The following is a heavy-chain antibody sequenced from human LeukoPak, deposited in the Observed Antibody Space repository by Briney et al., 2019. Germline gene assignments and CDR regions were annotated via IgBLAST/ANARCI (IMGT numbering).Heavy chain of an antibody. CDR1: GFTFSDYY. J-gene: IGHJ4*02. V-gene: IGHV3-11*01. D-gene: IGHD1-26*01. CDR3: AKDRAEWEPTDY. Sequence: GSLRLSCAASGFTFSDYYMSWVRQAPGKGLEWISYVSQSGTTIYYADSVKGRFTISRGNSKNTLYLQMNSLRAEDTAVYYCAKDRAEWEPTDYWGQGTLVTVSS. CDR2: VSQSGTTI.